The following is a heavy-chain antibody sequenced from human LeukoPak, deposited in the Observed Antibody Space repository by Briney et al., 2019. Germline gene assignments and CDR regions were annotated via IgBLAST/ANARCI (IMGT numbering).Heavy chain of an antibody. J-gene: IGHJ6*03. CDR3: ARGRGPVGYYYYMDV. D-gene: IGHD2-2*01. CDR2: IYYSGST. V-gene: IGHV4-39*01. CDR1: GGSISSSSYY. Sequence: SETLSLTCTVSGGSISSSSYYWGWIRQPPGKGLEWIGSIYYSGSTYYNPSLKSRVTISVDTSKNQFSLKLSSVTAADTAVYYCARGRGPVGYYYYMDVWGKGTTVTVSS.